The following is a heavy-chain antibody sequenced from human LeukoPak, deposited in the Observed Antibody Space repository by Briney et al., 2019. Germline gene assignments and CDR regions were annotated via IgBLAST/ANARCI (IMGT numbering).Heavy chain of an antibody. D-gene: IGHD3-22*01. CDR3: AKDRYDTSVWPYYYAMDV. CDR2: ITPSGTT. CDR1: GFIFTTSA. J-gene: IGHJ6*02. Sequence: GASLRSSCAAPGFIFTTSAMTWVPKAPGKGLNWFSYITPSGTTYDTDSATGGFTISRDISTNTLYLQMNGLRAEDTALYYCAKDRYDTSVWPYYYAMDVWGQGTTVTVSS. V-gene: IGHV3-23*01.